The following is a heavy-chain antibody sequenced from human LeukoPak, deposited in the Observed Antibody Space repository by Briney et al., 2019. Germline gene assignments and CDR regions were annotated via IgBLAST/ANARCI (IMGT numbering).Heavy chain of an antibody. D-gene: IGHD3-22*01. CDR3: ARSGAYYYDSSGYFLAY. CDR1: GYTFTSYY. V-gene: IGHV1-46*01. CDR2: NNPSGGST. J-gene: IGHJ4*02. Sequence: ASVKVSCKASGYTFTSYYMHWVRQAPGQGLEWMGINNPSGGSTSYAQKFQGRVTMTRDTSTSTVYMELSSLRSEDTAVYYCARSGAYYYDSSGYFLAYWGQGTLVTVSS.